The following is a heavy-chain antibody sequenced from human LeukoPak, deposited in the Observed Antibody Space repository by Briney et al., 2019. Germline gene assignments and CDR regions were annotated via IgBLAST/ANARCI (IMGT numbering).Heavy chain of an antibody. D-gene: IGHD3-22*01. CDR1: GGTFSSYT. CDR2: IIPILGIT. CDR3: ARDRITIIVETSGAFDI. J-gene: IGHJ3*02. Sequence: GASVKVSCKASGGTFSSYTISWVRQAPGQGLEWMGRIIPILGITNYAQKFQGRVTITADKSTNTAYMELSSLTSEDTAVYYCARDRITIIVETSGAFDIWGQGTMVTVSS. V-gene: IGHV1-69*04.